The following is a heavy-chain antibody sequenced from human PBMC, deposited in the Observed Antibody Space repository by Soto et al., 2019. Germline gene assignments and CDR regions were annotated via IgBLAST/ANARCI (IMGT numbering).Heavy chain of an antibody. CDR1: GYTFTSYG. V-gene: IGHV1-18*04. Sequence: ASVKVSCKASGYTFTSYGISWVRQAPGQGLEWMGWISAYNGNTNYAQKLQGRVTMTTDTSTSTAYMELRSLRSDDTAVYYCARDFTVVVPAAMVWFDPWGQGTLVTV. J-gene: IGHJ5*02. CDR3: ARDFTVVVPAAMVWFDP. CDR2: ISAYNGNT. D-gene: IGHD2-2*01.